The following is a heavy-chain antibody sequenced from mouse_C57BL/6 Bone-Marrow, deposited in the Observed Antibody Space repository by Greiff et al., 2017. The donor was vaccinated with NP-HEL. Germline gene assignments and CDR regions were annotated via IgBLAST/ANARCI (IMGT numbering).Heavy chain of an antibody. J-gene: IGHJ3*01. D-gene: IGHD2-3*01. Sequence: EVQLVESGGGLVQPGGSLKLSCAASGFTFSDYYMYWVRQTPEKRLEWVAYISNGGGSTYYPDTVKGRFTISRDNAKNTLYLQMSRLKSEDTAMYYCARRGIYDGYYYFWFAYWGQGTLVTVSA. CDR1: GFTFSDYY. CDR2: ISNGGGST. CDR3: ARRGIYDGYYYFWFAY. V-gene: IGHV5-12*01.